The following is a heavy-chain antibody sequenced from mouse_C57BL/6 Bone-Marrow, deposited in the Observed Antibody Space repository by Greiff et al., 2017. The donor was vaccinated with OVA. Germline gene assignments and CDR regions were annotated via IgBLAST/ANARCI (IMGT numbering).Heavy chain of an antibody. CDR3: AQYGNYVLDAMDY. V-gene: IGHV2-5*01. J-gene: IGHJ4*01. CDR1: GFSLTSYG. CDR2: IWRGGST. D-gene: IGHD2-1*01. Sequence: QVQLKESGPGLVQPSQSLSITCTVSGFSLTSYGVHWVRQSPGKGLEWLGVIWRGGSTDYNAAFMSRLSITKDNSKSQVFFKMNSLQADDTAIYYCAQYGNYVLDAMDYWGQGTSVTVSS.